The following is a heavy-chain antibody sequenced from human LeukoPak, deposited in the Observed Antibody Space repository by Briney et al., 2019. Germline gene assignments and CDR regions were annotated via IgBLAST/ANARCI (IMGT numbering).Heavy chain of an antibody. CDR3: ARGDGVIMNY. CDR1: GDSW. D-gene: IGHD3-10*01. J-gene: IGHJ4*02. V-gene: IGHV3-74*01. Sequence: PGGSLRLSCAGSGDSWMHWVRQVPGKGLVWVSRIKTDGSSTSYAGSVKGRFTISNDNAENTLYPQMNSLRAEDTAVYYCARGDGVIMNYWGQGTLVTVSS. CDR2: IKTDGSST.